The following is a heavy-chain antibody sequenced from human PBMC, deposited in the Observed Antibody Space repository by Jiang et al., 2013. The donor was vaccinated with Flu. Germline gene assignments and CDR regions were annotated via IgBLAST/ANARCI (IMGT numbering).Heavy chain of an antibody. V-gene: IGHV1-3*01. CDR2: NGNT. Sequence: NGNTEYSQKLQGRVTITRDTSASTAYLELSSLRSEDTAVYYCARGDALQNWGQGTMVIVSS. J-gene: IGHJ3*02. CDR3: ARGDALQN.